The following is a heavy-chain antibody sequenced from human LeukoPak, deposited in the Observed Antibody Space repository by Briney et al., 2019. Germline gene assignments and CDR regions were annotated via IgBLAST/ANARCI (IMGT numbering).Heavy chain of an antibody. V-gene: IGHV3-53*01. J-gene: IGHJ4*02. CDR1: GFTVSSNS. D-gene: IGHD1-26*01. Sequence: GGSLRLSCTVSGFTVSSNSMSWVRQAPGKGLEWVSFIYSDNTHYSDSVKGRFTISRDNSKNTLYLQMNSLRAEDTAVYYCARGFPWGIVGAAFDSWGQGTLATVSS. CDR3: ARGFPWGIVGAAFDS. CDR2: IYSDNT.